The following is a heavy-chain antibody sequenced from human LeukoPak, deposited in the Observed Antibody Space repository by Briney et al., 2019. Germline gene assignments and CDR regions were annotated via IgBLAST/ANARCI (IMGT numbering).Heavy chain of an antibody. CDR2: DNEILSTT. V-gene: IGHV3-74*01. Sequence: GGSLRLSWAASWFPFCGFWVHWGRQAPGKGLVLVSPDNEILSTTTDAGSVKGRFTHSSNYARNTLYRQKTPLSAEYTAVYYCAKGGAVPANCFDPWGQGTLVTVSS. J-gene: IGHJ5*02. CDR1: WFPFCGFW. D-gene: IGHD2-2*01. CDR3: AKGGAVPANCFDP.